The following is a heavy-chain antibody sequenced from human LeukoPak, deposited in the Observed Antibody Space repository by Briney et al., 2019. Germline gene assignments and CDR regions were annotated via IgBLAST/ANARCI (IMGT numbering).Heavy chain of an antibody. Sequence: GGSLRLSCAASGFTFSSYSMNWVRQAPGKGLEWVSSISSSSSYIYYADSVKGRFTISRDNAKNSLYLQMNSLRAEATAVYYCARDQGGYDILTGYYADAFDIWGQGTMVTVSS. V-gene: IGHV3-21*01. CDR3: ARDQGGYDILTGYYADAFDI. CDR2: ISSSSSYI. J-gene: IGHJ3*02. D-gene: IGHD3-9*01. CDR1: GFTFSSYS.